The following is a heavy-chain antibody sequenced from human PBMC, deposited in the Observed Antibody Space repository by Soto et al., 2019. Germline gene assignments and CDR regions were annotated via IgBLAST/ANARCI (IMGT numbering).Heavy chain of an antibody. CDR2: ISAYNGNT. D-gene: IGHD2-15*01. CDR1: GYTFSNHG. J-gene: IGHJ3*02. CDR3: ARGVGYCSGGSCYPEVDDAFDI. V-gene: IGHV1-18*01. Sequence: GSMKGSCKASGYTFSNHGINWVRQGPGQRAEWKGWISAYNGNTNYAQKLQGRVTMTTDTSTSTAYMELRSLRSDDTAVYYCARGVGYCSGGSCYPEVDDAFDIWGQGTMVTVSS.